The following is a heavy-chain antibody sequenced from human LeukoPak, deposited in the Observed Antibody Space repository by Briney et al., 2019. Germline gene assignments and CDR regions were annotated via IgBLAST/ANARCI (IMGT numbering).Heavy chain of an antibody. D-gene: IGHD2-15*01. CDR3: ATGRAIEVLSAFNY. Sequence: PGGSLRLSCAASEIIFSSYAMNWVRRAPGKGLEWLSAISGSGASTYYADSVKGRFTISRDNSLDTVYLQTDSLRADDTAVYYCATGRAIEVLSAFNYWGQGTVVTVSS. CDR1: EIIFSSYA. CDR2: ISGSGAST. V-gene: IGHV3-23*01. J-gene: IGHJ4*02.